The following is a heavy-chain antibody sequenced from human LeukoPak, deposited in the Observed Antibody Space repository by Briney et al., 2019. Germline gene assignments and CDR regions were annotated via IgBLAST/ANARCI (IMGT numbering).Heavy chain of an antibody. Sequence: HPGGSLRLSCAASGFTFSTYLMHWVRQAPGKGLVWVSRIKSDGGTNYADSVKGRFTICRDNAKKTVSLQMNSLRPEDTGVYYCARAPSEIGGYYPAYFLHWGQGTLVTVSS. V-gene: IGHV3-74*01. J-gene: IGHJ1*01. CDR2: IKSDGGT. CDR3: ARAPSEIGGYYPAYFLH. CDR1: GFTFSTYL. D-gene: IGHD3-22*01.